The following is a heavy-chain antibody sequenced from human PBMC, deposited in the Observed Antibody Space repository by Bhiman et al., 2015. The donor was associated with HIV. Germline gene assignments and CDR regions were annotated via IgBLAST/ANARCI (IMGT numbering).Heavy chain of an antibody. CDR3: ARSGCSGGSCFWSSGWEPIGSDAFDI. CDR2: ISYDGSNK. Sequence: QVQLVESGGGVVQPGRSLRLSCAASGFTFSSYAMHWVRQAPGKGLEWVAVISYDGSNKYYADSVKGRFTISRDNSKNTLYLQMNSLRAEDTAVYYCARSGCSGGSCFWSSGWEPIGSDAFDIWGQG. J-gene: IGHJ3*02. D-gene: IGHD2-15*01. V-gene: IGHV3-30-3*01. CDR1: GFTFSSYA.